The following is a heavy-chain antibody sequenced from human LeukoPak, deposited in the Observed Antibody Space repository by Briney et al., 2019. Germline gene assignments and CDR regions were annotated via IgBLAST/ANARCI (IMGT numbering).Heavy chain of an antibody. CDR3: GRDLGGRGGA. D-gene: IGHD3-16*01. Sequence: PGGSLRLSCAASGFTFSSYEMNWVRQVPGTGLVWVSRTNEDGSITDYADSVKGRFTISRDNSKDTLYLQMNSLRAEDTAVYYCGRDLGGRGGAWGQGILVTVSP. V-gene: IGHV3-74*01. J-gene: IGHJ5*02. CDR1: GFTFSSYE. CDR2: TNEDGSIT.